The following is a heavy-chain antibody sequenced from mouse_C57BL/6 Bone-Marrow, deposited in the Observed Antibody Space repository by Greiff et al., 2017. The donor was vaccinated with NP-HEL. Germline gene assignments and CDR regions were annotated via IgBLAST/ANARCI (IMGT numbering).Heavy chain of an antibody. CDR1: GFSLTSYG. J-gene: IGHJ4*01. V-gene: IGHV2-2*01. CDR2: IWSGGST. D-gene: IGHD1-1*01. Sequence: VQVVESGPGLVQPSQSLSITCTVSGFSLTSYGVHWVRQSPGKGLEWLGVIWSGGSTAYNAAFISRLRIRTDNYKRQVFLKMNSLQADDTAIYYCARSSHYYGSSLYYYAKDDWGQGTSVTVSS. CDR3: ARSSHYYGSSLYYYAKDD.